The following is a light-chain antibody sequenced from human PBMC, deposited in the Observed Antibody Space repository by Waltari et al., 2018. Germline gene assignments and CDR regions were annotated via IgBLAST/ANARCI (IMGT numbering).Light chain of an antibody. CDR3: QHFGSAWT. J-gene: IGKJ1*01. CDR2: TAS. Sequence: EIVLAQSPGTLSLSPGERATLSCRASQSVGTALAWYRQKPGQAPRILIYTASNRATGIPDRFSGSGSGTDFTLTISRLEPEDFAVYYCQHFGSAWTFGQGTKVEVK. CDR1: QSVGTA. V-gene: IGKV3-20*01.